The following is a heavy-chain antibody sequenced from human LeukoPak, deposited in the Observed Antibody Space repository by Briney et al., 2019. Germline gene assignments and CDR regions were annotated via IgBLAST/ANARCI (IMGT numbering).Heavy chain of an antibody. CDR3: ASGRHDFLH. J-gene: IGHJ4*02. V-gene: IGHV3-7*01. CDR2: INLDGTEE. D-gene: IGHD3/OR15-3a*01. Sequence: GGSLRLSCAASGFVFSTYWMTWIRQAPGKGLERVANINLDGTEEHYVDSSLKGRFTISRDNAKNSLYLQMTSLRVEDTAVYYCASGRHDFLHWGQGTLVTVSS. CDR1: GFVFSTYW.